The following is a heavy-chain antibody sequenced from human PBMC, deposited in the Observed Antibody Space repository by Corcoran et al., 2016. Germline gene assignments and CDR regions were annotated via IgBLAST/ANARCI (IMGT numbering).Heavy chain of an antibody. CDR2: IYPGDSDT. CDR3: ARQAFTMVLGVIFELDY. CDR1: GYSFTSYW. Sequence: EVQLVQSGAEVKKPGESLKISCKGSGYSFTSYWIGWVRQMPGKGLEWMGIIYPGDSDTRYSPSFQGQVTISADKSISTAYLQWSSLKASDTAMYYCARQAFTMVLGVIFELDYWGQGTLVTVSS. J-gene: IGHJ4*02. D-gene: IGHD3-10*01. V-gene: IGHV5-51*01.